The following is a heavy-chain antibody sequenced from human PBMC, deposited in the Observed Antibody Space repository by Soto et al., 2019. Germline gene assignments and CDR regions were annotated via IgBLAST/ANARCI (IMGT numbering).Heavy chain of an antibody. V-gene: IGHV1-18*01. CDR1: GYTFNDYA. CDR2: ISPSTGDT. Sequence: QVRLVQSGDEVKKPGASVKVSCQASGYTFNDYAVSWVRQAPGQGLEWMGWISPSTGDTDQARNCQDRITMTLDTSTNTAYMELRSLRSDDTAVYYCVRCYCSLGSCYACWHFDLWGRGTLVTVSS. J-gene: IGHJ2*01. D-gene: IGHD2-15*01. CDR3: VRCYCSLGSCYACWHFDL.